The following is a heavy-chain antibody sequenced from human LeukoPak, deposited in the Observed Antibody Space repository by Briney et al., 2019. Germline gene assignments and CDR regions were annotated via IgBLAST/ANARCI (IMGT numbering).Heavy chain of an antibody. CDR3: AKKMPGSIAAAVDH. CDR2: ISASGANT. CDR1: GFTFSVYG. J-gene: IGHJ4*02. Sequence: PGGSLRLSCAASGFTFSVYGMSWVRQAPGKGLEYVSAISASGANTYYADSVKGRFTISRDNSKNTLSLQMNSLRAEDTALYYCAKKMPGSIAAAVDHWGQGTLVTVSS. D-gene: IGHD6-13*01. V-gene: IGHV3-23*01.